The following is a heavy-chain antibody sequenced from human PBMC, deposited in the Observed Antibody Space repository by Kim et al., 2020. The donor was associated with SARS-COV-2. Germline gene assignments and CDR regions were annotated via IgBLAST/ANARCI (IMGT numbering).Heavy chain of an antibody. CDR1: GFTFSSYG. V-gene: IGHV3-33*06. CDR3: AKDSYPYHAFDI. Sequence: GGSLRLSCAASGFTFSSYGMHWVRQAPGKGLEWVAVIWYDGSNKYYADSVKGRFTISRDNSKNTLYLQMNSLRAEDTAVYYCAKDSYPYHAFDIWGQGTMVTVSS. J-gene: IGHJ3*02. CDR2: IWYDGSNK.